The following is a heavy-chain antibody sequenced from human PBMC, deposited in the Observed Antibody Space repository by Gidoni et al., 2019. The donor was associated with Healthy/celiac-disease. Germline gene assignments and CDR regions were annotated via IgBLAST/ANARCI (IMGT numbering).Heavy chain of an antibody. D-gene: IGHD3-22*01. CDR3: ARVTDYYDSSATLEEPHYDAFDI. CDR1: GGSIRSCSYY. Sequence: QLQLQESGPGLVKPSETLSLTCPVPGGSIRSCSYYWCRIRQPPGKGVEWIGSIYYSGSTYYNPSLKSRVTISVDTSKNQFSLKLSSVTAADTAVYYCARVTDYYDSSATLEEPHYDAFDIWGQGTMVTVSS. CDR2: IYYSGST. V-gene: IGHV4-39*01. J-gene: IGHJ3*02.